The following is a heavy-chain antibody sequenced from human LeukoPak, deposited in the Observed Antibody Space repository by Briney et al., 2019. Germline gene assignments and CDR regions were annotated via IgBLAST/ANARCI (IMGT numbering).Heavy chain of an antibody. D-gene: IGHD3-22*01. CDR3: AKDPLSYYDSSGYRYFDY. V-gene: IGHV3-23*01. CDR1: GFTFNNYA. Sequence: GGSLRLSCAASGFTFNNYAMNWVRQAPGKGLEWVSGISDSGGSTYYADSVKGRFTISRDNSKNTLYLQMNRLRAEDTAVYFCAKDPLSYYDSSGYRYFDYWGQGTLVTVSS. J-gene: IGHJ4*02. CDR2: ISDSGGST.